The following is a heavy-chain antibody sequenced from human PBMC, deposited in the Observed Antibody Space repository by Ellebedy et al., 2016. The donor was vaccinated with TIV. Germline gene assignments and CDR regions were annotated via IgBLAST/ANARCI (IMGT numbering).Heavy chain of an antibody. CDR3: AAEINLVGATEY. V-gene: IGHV1-58*01. J-gene: IGHJ4*02. Sequence: SVKVSXKASGFTFTSSAVQWVRQARGQRLEWIGWIVVGSGNTNYAQKFQERVTITRDMSTSTAYMELSSLRSEDTAVYYCAAEINLVGATEYWGQGTLVTVSS. CDR2: IVVGSGNT. D-gene: IGHD1-26*01. CDR1: GFTFTSSA.